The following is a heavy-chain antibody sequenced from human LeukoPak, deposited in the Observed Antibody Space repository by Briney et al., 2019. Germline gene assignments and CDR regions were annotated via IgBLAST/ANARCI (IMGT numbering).Heavy chain of an antibody. Sequence: ASVKVSCKASGYTFTGYYMHWVRQAPGQGLEWMGWINPNRGGTNYAQKFQGRVTMTRDTSISTAYMELSRLRSDDTAVYYCAREGIVATFDPWGQGTLVTVSS. CDR1: GYTFTGYY. V-gene: IGHV1-2*02. D-gene: IGHD5-12*01. J-gene: IGHJ5*02. CDR2: INPNRGGT. CDR3: AREGIVATFDP.